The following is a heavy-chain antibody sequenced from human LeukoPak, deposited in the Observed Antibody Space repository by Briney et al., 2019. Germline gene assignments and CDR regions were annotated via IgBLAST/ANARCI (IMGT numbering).Heavy chain of an antibody. CDR3: ARVVVYGDYPSWFDP. V-gene: IGHV4-59*01. Sequence: SETLSLTSAVSGGAISSYYRSWIRQPPGKGLEWVGYIYYSGRTNYNPFLKSRVTISVDTSKNQFSLKLSSVTAADTAVYYCARVVVYGDYPSWFDPWGQGTLVTVPS. J-gene: IGHJ5*02. CDR2: IYYSGRT. CDR1: GGAISSYY. D-gene: IGHD4-17*01.